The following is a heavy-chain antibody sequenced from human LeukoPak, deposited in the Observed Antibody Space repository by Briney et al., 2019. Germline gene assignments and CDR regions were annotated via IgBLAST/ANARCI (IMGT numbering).Heavy chain of an antibody. J-gene: IGHJ6*02. CDR1: GFTFSSYG. Sequence: PGGSLRLSCAASGFTFSSYGMHWVRQAPGKGLEWVAVISYDGSNKYYADSVKGRFTISKNNSKNTLYLQMNSLRAEDTAVYYCAKTGTPHYYGMDVWGQGTTVTVSS. CDR3: AKTGTPHYYGMDV. CDR2: ISYDGSNK. D-gene: IGHD1-1*01. V-gene: IGHV3-30*18.